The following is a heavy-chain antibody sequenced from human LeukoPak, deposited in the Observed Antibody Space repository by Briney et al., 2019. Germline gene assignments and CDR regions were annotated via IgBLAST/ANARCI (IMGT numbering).Heavy chain of an antibody. J-gene: IGHJ6*03. CDR2: ISGSSSTI. CDR3: ARESLGYCSGSTCYYFYMDF. V-gene: IGHV3-48*04. Sequence: GGSLRLSCAASGFTFSSYSMMWVRQAPGKGLEWLSYISGSSSTIYDADSVKGRFTISRDNAKNSLYLQMNSLRAEDTAVYYCARESLGYCSGSTCYYFYMDFWGKGTTVTVSS. D-gene: IGHD2-15*01. CDR1: GFTFSSYS.